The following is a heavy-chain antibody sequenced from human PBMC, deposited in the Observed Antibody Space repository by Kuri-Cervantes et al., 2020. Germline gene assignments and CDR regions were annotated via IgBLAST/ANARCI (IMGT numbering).Heavy chain of an antibody. V-gene: IGHV3-9*01. CDR2: ISWNSGSI. CDR1: GFTFDDYA. Sequence: SLKISCAASGFTFDDYAMHWVRQAPGKGLEWVSGISWNSGSIGYADSVKGRFTISRDNAKNSLYLQMNSLRAEDTALYYCATITTGVAVAGGGGYFDYWGQGTLVTVSS. D-gene: IGHD6-19*01. J-gene: IGHJ4*02. CDR3: ATITTGVAVAGGGGYFDY.